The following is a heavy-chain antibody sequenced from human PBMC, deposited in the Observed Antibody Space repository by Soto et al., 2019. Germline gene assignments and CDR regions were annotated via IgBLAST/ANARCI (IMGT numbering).Heavy chain of an antibody. CDR1: VFTFRNFG. CDR3: AKAVPPFVVVTASDY. V-gene: IGHV3-30*18. CDR2: ISYDGTNK. D-gene: IGHD2-21*02. J-gene: IGHJ4*02. Sequence: WWSLRLSCAASVFTFRNFGMHWLRQAPGKGLEWVAVISYDGTNKYYADSVKGRFTISRDNSKNTLYLQINSLRAEDTAVYYCAKAVPPFVVVTASDYWGQGTLVTVSS.